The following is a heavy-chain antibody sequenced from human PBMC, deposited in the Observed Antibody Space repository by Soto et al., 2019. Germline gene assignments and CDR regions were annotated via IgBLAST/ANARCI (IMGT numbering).Heavy chain of an antibody. D-gene: IGHD3-9*01. Sequence: GGSLRLSCAASGFTFSGSSMHWVRQASGKGLEWVGRIRSKANSYATAYAASVKGRFTISRDDSKNTAYLQMNSLKTEDTAVYYCTRGGYFEYYYYYGMDVWGQGTTVTVSS. CDR2: IRSKANSYAT. CDR1: GFTFSGSS. V-gene: IGHV3-73*01. CDR3: TRGGYFEYYYYYGMDV. J-gene: IGHJ6*02.